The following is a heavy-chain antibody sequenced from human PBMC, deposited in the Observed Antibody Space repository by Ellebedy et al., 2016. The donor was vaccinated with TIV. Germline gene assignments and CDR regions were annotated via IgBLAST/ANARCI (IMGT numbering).Heavy chain of an antibody. CDR2: LWYDGSNE. CDR3: ARRGHDNALDY. J-gene: IGHJ4*02. V-gene: IGHV3-33*01. Sequence: PGGSLRLSCAASGFTFSNFCMHWVRQAPGKGLEWVAILWYDGSNEYYADSVKGRFTISRDSSKNTVYLQMSSLRAEDTAVYYCARRGHDNALDYWGQGTLVTVSS. D-gene: IGHD1-1*01. CDR1: GFTFSNFC.